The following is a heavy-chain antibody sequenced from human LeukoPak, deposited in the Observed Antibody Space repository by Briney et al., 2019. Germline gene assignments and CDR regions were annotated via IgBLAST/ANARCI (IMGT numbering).Heavy chain of an antibody. CDR2: ISSNGGST. CDR1: GFTFSSYA. Sequence: GSLRLSCAASGFTFSSYAMHWVRQAPGKGLEYVSAISSNGGSTYYANSVKGRFTISRDNSKNTLYLQMGSLRAEDMAVYYCARASGSMNYFDYWGQGTLVTVSS. D-gene: IGHD3-10*01. V-gene: IGHV3-64*01. J-gene: IGHJ4*02. CDR3: ARASGSMNYFDY.